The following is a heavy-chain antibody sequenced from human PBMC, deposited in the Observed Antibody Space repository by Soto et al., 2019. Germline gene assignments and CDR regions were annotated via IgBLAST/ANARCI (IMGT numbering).Heavy chain of an antibody. CDR2: ISYDGSNK. CDR3: AKAPNHGQLWLFDY. V-gene: IGHV3-30*18. CDR1: GFTFSSYG. D-gene: IGHD5-18*01. J-gene: IGHJ4*02. Sequence: PGGSLRLSCAASGFTFSSYGMHWVRQAPGKGLEWVAVISYDGSNKYYADSVKGRFTISRDNSKNTLYLQMNSLRAEDTAVYYCAKAPNHGQLWLFDYWGQGTLVTVSS.